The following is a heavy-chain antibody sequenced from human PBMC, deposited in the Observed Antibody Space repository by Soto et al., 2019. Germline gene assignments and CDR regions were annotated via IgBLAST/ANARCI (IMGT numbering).Heavy chain of an antibody. CDR3: ATLPPRIVVVVLAIPP. CDR2: IYHTGST. D-gene: IGHD2-15*01. J-gene: IGHJ4*02. V-gene: IGHV4-4*02. CDR1: GASISSTNW. Sequence: QVQLQASGPRLVKPSGTLSLTCAVSGASISSTNWWTWVRQPPGEGLEWIGEIYHTGSTKYNPSLKSRVTISLDKSNNQFSLTLSSVTAAATAVYYCATLPPRIVVVVLAIPPWGQGTLVTVPS.